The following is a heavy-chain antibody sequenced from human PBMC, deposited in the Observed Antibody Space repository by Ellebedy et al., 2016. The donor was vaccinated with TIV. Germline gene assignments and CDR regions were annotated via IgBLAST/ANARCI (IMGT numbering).Heavy chain of an antibody. CDR1: GFTFSSYS. V-gene: IGHV3-48*02. CDR3: ARDTGLRTSSGYHGTDD. D-gene: IGHD3-22*01. Sequence: GESLKISXAASGFTFSSYSMNWVRQAPGKGLEWVSYISSSSSTIYYADSVKGRFTISRDNAKNSLYLQMNSLRDEDTAVYYCARDTGLRTSSGYHGTDDWGQGTLVTVSS. J-gene: IGHJ4*02. CDR2: ISSSSSTI.